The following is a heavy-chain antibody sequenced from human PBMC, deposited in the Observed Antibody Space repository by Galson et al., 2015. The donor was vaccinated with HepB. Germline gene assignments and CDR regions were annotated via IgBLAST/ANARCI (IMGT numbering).Heavy chain of an antibody. D-gene: IGHD6-13*01. CDR3: ARGLGAGYSSSGAFDY. V-gene: IGHV1-8*02. CDR2: MNPNSGNT. Sequence: SVKVSCKASGYTFTSYDINWVRQATGQGLEWMGWMNPNSGNTGYAQKFQGRVTMTRNTSISTAYMELSSLRSEDTAVYYWARGLGAGYSSSGAFDYWGQETLVTVSS. J-gene: IGHJ4*02. CDR1: GYTFTSYD.